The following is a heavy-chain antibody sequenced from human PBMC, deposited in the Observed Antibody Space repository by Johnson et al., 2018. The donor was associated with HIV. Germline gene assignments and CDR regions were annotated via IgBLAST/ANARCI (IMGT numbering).Heavy chain of an antibody. V-gene: IGHV3-30*18. CDR3: AKAIGDAFDI. D-gene: IGHD2/OR15-2a*01. J-gene: IGHJ3*02. CDR1: GFTFSNYG. Sequence: QVQLVESGGGVVQPGRSLRLSCVASGFTFSNYGMHWVRQAPGKGLAWVAVISYDGSNKYYADSVKGRFTISRDNSKNTLYLQMNSLRAEDTAVYYCAKAIGDAFDIWGQGTMVTVSS. CDR2: ISYDGSNK.